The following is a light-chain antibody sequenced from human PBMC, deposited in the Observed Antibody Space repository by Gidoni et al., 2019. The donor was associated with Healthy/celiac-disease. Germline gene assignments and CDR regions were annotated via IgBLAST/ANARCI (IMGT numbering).Light chain of an antibody. V-gene: IGKV1-9*01. CDR3: QQLNSYPRYT. J-gene: IGKJ2*01. CDR2: AAS. CDR1: QGISSY. Sequence: RVTITCRASQGISSYLAWYQQKPGKAPKLLIYAASTLQSGVPSRFSGSGSGTEFTLTISSLQPEDFATYYCQQLNSYPRYTFXXXTKLEIK.